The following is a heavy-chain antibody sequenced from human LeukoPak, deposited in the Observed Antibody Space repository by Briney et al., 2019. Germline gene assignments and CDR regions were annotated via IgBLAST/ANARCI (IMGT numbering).Heavy chain of an antibody. J-gene: IGHJ2*01. CDR1: GGSISSYY. Sequence: SETLSLTCTVSGGSISSYYWSWIRQPPGKGLEWIGYIYYSGSTNYNPSLKSRVTISVDTSKNQFPLKLSSVTAADTAVYYCARGSYSSGWYVGWYFDLWGRGTLVTVSS. CDR3: ARGSYSSGWYVGWYFDL. CDR2: IYYSGST. D-gene: IGHD6-19*01. V-gene: IGHV4-59*01.